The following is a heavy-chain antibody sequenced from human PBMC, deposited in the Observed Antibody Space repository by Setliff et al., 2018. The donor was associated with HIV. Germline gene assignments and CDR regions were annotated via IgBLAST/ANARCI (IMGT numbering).Heavy chain of an antibody. CDR1: GGSFSRSQSY. V-gene: IGHV4-39*01. J-gene: IGHJ4*02. CDR2: ILYNEIT. Sequence: SETLSLTCTVSGGSFSRSQSYWGWIRQPPGKGLEWLGNILYNEITFYNPSLKSRVTMSVDTSKDQFSPNLNSVTAADTAVYYCARPQLGLGGGSHFDYWGQGILVTVS. D-gene: IGHD1-1*01. CDR3: ARPQLGLGGGSHFDY.